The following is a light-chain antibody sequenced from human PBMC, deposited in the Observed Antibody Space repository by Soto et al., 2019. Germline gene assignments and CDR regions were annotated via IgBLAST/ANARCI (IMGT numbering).Light chain of an antibody. Sequence: EIVMTQSPATLSVSPGERATLSCRASQSVSSSLAWYQQKPGQAPRLLIYDASTRATGIPARFSGSGSGTEFTLTISSLQSEDFAVYYCQHYNNWSAFGQGTKVEIK. V-gene: IGKV3-15*01. CDR3: QHYNNWSA. CDR1: QSVSSS. J-gene: IGKJ1*01. CDR2: DAS.